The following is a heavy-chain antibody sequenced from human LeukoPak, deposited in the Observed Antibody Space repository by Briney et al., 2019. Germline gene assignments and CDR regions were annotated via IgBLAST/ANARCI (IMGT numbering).Heavy chain of an antibody. Sequence: PSETLSLTCAVYGGSFSGHYWSWIRQPPGKGLEWIGEINHSGSTNYNPSLKSRVTISVDTSKNQFSLKLSSVTAADTAVYYCAREPYSSSWYPTSLYYYYYMDVWGKGTTVTVSS. CDR3: AREPYSSSWYPTSLYYYYYMDV. CDR2: INHSGST. D-gene: IGHD6-13*01. CDR1: GGSFSGHY. J-gene: IGHJ6*03. V-gene: IGHV4-34*01.